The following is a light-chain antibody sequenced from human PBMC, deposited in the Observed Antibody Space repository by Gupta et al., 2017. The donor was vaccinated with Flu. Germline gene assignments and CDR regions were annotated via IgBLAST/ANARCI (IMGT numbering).Light chain of an antibody. CDR2: DAS. V-gene: IGKV3-11*01. CDR1: QSVSSY. J-gene: IGKJ3*01. CDR3: QHPRGIFT. Sequence: EIVLTQSPATLSLSPGERATLSCRASQSVSSYLAWYQQKPGQAPRLLIYDASNRATGIPARFSGSGSGTDFTLTISSLEPEDFAVYYCQHPRGIFTFGPGTKVDIK.